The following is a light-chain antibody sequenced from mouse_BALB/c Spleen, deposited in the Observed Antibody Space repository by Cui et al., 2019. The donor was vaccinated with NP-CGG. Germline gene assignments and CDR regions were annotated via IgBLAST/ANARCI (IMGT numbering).Light chain of an antibody. Sequence: QVFVPQESALTTSPGETVTLTCRSSTGAVTTSNYANWVQEKPDHLFTGLIGGTNNRAPGVPARFSGSLIGDKAALTITGAQTEDEAIYFCALWYSNHWVFGGGTKLTVL. J-gene: IGLJ1*01. CDR1: TGAVTTSNY. CDR3: ALWYSNHWV. CDR2: GTN. V-gene: IGLV1*01.